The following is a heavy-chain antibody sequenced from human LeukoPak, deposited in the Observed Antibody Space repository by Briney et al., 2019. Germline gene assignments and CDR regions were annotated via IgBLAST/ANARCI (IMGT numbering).Heavy chain of an antibody. J-gene: IGHJ5*02. Sequence: GASVKVSCKASGYTFTSYGISWVPQAPGQGLEWIGWISAYNGNTNYAQKLQGRVTITTDESTSTAYMELSSLRSEDRAVYYCARDPGRLGFGDQNWFDPWGQGTLVTVSS. CDR3: ARDPGRLGFGDQNWFDP. D-gene: IGHD3-10*01. V-gene: IGHV1-18*01. CDR2: ISAYNGNT. CDR1: GYTFTSYG.